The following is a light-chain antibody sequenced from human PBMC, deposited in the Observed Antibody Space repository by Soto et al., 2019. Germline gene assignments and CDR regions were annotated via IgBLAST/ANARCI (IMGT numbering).Light chain of an antibody. J-gene: IGLJ3*02. V-gene: IGLV1-40*01. CDR2: GNT. CDR3: QSYDTSLSGSRV. CDR1: SSNIGAGYD. Sequence: QSVLTQPPSVSGAPGQGVIISCTGSSSNIGAGYDVHWYQQLPGTAPKLPIYGNTNRPSGVPDRFSGSRSGTSASLAITGLQAEDEADYYCQSYDTSLSGSRVFGGGTKLTVL.